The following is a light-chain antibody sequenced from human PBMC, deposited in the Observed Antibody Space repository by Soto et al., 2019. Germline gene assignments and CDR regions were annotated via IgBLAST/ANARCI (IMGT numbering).Light chain of an antibody. CDR1: QSVSSSY. Sequence: ETVMTQSPVTLSVSPGERATLSCRASQSVSSSYLAWYQQKPGQAPRLLIYGASSRATGIPDRFSGSGSGTDFTLTISRLEPEDLAVYYCQQYGSSPSWTFGQGTKGDIK. CDR3: QQYGSSPSWT. V-gene: IGKV3-20*01. J-gene: IGKJ1*01. CDR2: GAS.